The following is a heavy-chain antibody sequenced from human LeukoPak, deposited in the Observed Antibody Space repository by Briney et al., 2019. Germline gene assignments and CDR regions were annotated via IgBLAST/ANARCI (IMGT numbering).Heavy chain of an antibody. CDR3: ARDRGILGDNDAFDI. CDR2: INPNSGGT. CDR1: GYTFTGYY. V-gene: IGHV1-2*02. J-gene: IGHJ3*02. Sequence: ASVKVSCKASGYTFTGYYMHWVRQAPGQGLEWMGWINPNSGGTNYAQKFQGRVTMTRDTSISTAYMELSRLRSDDTAVYYCARDRGILGDNDAFDIWGQGTMVTVSP. D-gene: IGHD3-10*01.